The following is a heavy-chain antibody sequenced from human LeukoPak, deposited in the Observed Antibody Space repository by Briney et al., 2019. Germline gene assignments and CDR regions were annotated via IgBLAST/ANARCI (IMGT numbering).Heavy chain of an antibody. J-gene: IGHJ5*02. CDR1: GFTFSNAW. CDR3: TTEHPLFDP. Sequence: GGSLRLSCAASGFTFSNAWMSWVRQAPGKGLEWVGRIKSKTDGWTTDYAAPVKGRFTISRDDSKNTLYLQMNSLKTEDTAVYYCTTEHPLFDPWGQGTLVTVSS. V-gene: IGHV3-15*01. CDR2: IKSKTDGWTT.